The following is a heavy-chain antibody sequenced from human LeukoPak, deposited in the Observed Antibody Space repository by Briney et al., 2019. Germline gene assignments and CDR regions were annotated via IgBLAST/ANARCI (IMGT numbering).Heavy chain of an antibody. V-gene: IGHV4-4*02. Sequence: NPSETLSLTCAVSGGSISSSNWWSWVRQPPGKGLEWIGEIYHSGSTNYNPSLKSRVTISVDTSKNQFSLKLSSVTAADTAVYYCAREIPRYYDSSGRFDPWGQGTLVTVSS. CDR1: GGSISSSNW. D-gene: IGHD3-22*01. CDR2: IYHSGST. CDR3: AREIPRYYDSSGRFDP. J-gene: IGHJ5*02.